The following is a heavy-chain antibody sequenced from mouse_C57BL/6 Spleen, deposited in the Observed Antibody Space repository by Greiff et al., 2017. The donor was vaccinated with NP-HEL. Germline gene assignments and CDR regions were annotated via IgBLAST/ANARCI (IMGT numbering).Heavy chain of an antibody. Sequence: QVQLKQSGAELVRPGSSVKLSCKASGYTFTSYWMHWVKQRPIQGLEWIGNIDPSDSETDYNQKFKDKATLTVDKSSSTAYMQLSSLTSEDSAVYYCARWGYYGSRSDELAYWGQRTLVTVSA. J-gene: IGHJ3*01. V-gene: IGHV1-52*01. CDR2: IDPSDSET. D-gene: IGHD1-1*01. CDR1: GYTFTSYW. CDR3: ARWGYYGSRSDELAY.